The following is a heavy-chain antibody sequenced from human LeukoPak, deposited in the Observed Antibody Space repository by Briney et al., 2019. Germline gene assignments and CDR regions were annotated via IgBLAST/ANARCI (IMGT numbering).Heavy chain of an antibody. D-gene: IGHD3-22*01. J-gene: IGHJ3*02. CDR1: GYTFTSYA. CDR3: ARNAYYYDSSGYWDDVAFDI. Sequence: GASVKVSCKASGYTFTSYAMNWVRQAPGQGLEWMGWINTNTGNPTYAQGFTGRFVFSLDTSVSTAYLQISSLKAEDTAVYYCARNAYYYDSSGYWDDVAFDIWGQGTMVTVSS. CDR2: INTNTGNP. V-gene: IGHV7-4-1*02.